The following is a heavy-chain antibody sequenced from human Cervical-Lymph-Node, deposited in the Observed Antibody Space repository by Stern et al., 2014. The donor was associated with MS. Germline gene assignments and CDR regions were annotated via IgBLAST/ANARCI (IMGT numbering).Heavy chain of an antibody. CDR2: IFPGGSDI. J-gene: IGHJ4*02. V-gene: IGHV5-51*01. CDR1: GYTFTSYW. CDR3: ARQRYFDY. Sequence: EVQLLESGPEVKRPGESLKISCQASGYTFTSYWIGWVRQIPGKGLEWIAIIFPGGSDIRYSPSFQGQVPITADKSSSTASLQWNNRKAADTAIYYCARQRYFDYWGQGTLVTVSS.